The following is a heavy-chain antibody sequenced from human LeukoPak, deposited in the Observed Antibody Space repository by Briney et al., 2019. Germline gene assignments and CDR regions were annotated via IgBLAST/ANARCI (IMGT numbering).Heavy chain of an antibody. CDR2: ISSSSSYI. CDR1: GFTFSSYS. V-gene: IGHV3-21*01. D-gene: IGHD1-26*01. J-gene: IGHJ3*02. CDR3: AKIEVGATPEGVGAFDI. Sequence: PGGSLRLSCAASGFTFSSYSMNWVRQAPGKGLEWVSSISSSSSYIYYADSVKGRFTISRDNSKNTLYLQMNSLRAEDTAVYYCAKIEVGATPEGVGAFDIWGQGTMVTVSS.